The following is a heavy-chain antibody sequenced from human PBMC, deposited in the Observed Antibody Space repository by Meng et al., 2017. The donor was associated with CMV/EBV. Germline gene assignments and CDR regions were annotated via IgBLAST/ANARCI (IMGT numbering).Heavy chain of an antibody. CDR1: GYTFTGYH. CDR3: ARDGKRFLEWLPTLDYYYYGMDV. CDR2: INPNSGGT. V-gene: IGHV1-2*02. D-gene: IGHD3-3*01. Sequence: ASAKVSCTASGYTFTGYHMHWVRQAPGQGLAWMGWINPNSGGTNYAQKFQGRVTMTRDTSISTAYMELSRLRSDDTAVYYCARDGKRFLEWLPTLDYYYYGMDVWGQGTTVTVSS. J-gene: IGHJ6*02.